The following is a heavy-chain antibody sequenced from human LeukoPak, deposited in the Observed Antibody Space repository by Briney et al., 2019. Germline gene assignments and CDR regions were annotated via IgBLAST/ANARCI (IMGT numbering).Heavy chain of an antibody. CDR3: TRVSIVGATRAFDI. CDR1: GGSISSYY. Sequence: PSETLSLTCTVSGGSISSYYWSWIRQPPGKGLEWIGYIYYSGSTNYNPSLKSRVTISADTSKNQFSLKLSSVTAADTAVYYCTRVSIVGATRAFDIWGQGTMVTVSS. D-gene: IGHD1-26*01. V-gene: IGHV4-59*01. CDR2: IYYSGST. J-gene: IGHJ3*02.